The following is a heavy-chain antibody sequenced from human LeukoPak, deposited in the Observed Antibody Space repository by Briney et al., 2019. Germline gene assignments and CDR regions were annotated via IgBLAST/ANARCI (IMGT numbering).Heavy chain of an antibody. Sequence: SETLSLTCTVSAGSISSYYGSWIRQPPGKGLEWIGYIQYSGSTNYNPSLKSRVRISVDKSKNQFPLNITSVTAATTALYYCARGGGSYSPNSCSWYMHFGGKGPTVTFSS. D-gene: IGHD1-26*01. CDR1: AGSISSYY. CDR2: IQYSGST. J-gene: IGHJ6*03. V-gene: IGHV4-59*01. CDR3: ARGGGSYSPNSCSWYMHF.